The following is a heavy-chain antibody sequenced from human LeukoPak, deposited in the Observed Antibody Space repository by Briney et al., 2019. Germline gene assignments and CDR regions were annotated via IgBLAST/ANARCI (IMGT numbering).Heavy chain of an antibody. CDR1: GFTFSSYA. CDR3: ARSRDVLRFLEWLFLYY. J-gene: IGHJ4*02. V-gene: IGHV3-30-3*01. D-gene: IGHD3-3*01. Sequence: GGSLRLSCAASGFTFSSYAMHWVRQAPGKGLEWVAVISYDGSNKYYADSVKGRFTISRDNSKNTLYLQMNSLRAEDTAVYYCARSRDVLRFLEWLFLYYWGQGTLVTVSS. CDR2: ISYDGSNK.